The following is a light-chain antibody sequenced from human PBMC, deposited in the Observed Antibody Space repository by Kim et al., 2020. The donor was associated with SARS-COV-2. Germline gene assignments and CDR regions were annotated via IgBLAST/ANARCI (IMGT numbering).Light chain of an antibody. Sequence: HSVLTQPPSASGTPGQRVSISCSGSSSNIGNNYVFWYQQLPRTAPNLLIYRNSQRPSGVPDRFSGSKSGTSASLAVSGLRSEDEADYYCATWDDSLGGVIFGGGTQLTVL. CDR2: RNS. CDR3: ATWDDSLGGVI. J-gene: IGLJ2*01. CDR1: SSNIGNNY. V-gene: IGLV1-47*01.